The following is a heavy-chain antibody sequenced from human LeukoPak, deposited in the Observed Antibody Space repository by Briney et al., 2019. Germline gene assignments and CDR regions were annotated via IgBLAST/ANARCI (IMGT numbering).Heavy chain of an antibody. D-gene: IGHD6-13*01. CDR3: AKGRGSRRLYYYYMDV. V-gene: IGHV3-30*02. Sequence: PGGSLRLSCAASGFTFSSYGMHWVRQAPGKGLEWVAFIRYDGSNEYYADSVKGRFTISRDNSKNTLYLQMNSLRAEDTAVYYCAKGRGSRRLYYYYMDVWGKGTTVTISS. CDR1: GFTFSSYG. CDR2: IRYDGSNE. J-gene: IGHJ6*03.